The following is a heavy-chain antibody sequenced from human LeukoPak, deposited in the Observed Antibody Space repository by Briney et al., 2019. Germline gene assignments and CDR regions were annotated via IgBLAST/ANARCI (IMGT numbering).Heavy chain of an antibody. CDR3: TTDGWIQLWFHDY. V-gene: IGHV3-15*01. CDR1: GFTVSSNS. CDR2: IKSKTDGGTT. Sequence: KSGGSLRLSCTVSGFTVSSNSMSWVRQAPGKGLEWVGRIKSKTDGGTTDYAAPVKGRFTISRDDSKNTLYLQMNSLKTEDTAVYYCTTDGWIQLWFHDYWGQGTLVTVSS. D-gene: IGHD5-18*01. J-gene: IGHJ4*02.